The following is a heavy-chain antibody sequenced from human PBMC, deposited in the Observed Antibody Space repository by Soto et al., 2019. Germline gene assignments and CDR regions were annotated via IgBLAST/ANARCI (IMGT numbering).Heavy chain of an antibody. CDR1: GFTVSSNY. CDR3: ARGLGIFVRESYYYMDV. D-gene: IGHD6-6*01. V-gene: IGHV3-53*04. Sequence: GGSLRLSCAASGFTVSSNYMSWVRQAPGKGLEWVSVIYSGGSTYYADSVKGRFTISRHNSKNTLYLQMNSLRAEDTAVYYCARGLGIFVRESYYYMDVWGKGTTVTVSS. J-gene: IGHJ6*03. CDR2: IYSGGST.